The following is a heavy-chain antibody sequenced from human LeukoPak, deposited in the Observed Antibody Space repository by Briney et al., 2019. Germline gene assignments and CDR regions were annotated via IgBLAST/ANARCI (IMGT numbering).Heavy chain of an antibody. J-gene: IGHJ4*02. CDR2: ISGSGGRT. CDR1: GYSYTNYW. CDR3: AKGVIVPAALYFDS. V-gene: IGHV3-23*01. D-gene: IGHD2-2*01. Sequence: GESLRISCKGSGYSYTNYWISWVRQAPGKGLEWVSDISGSGGRTHYGDSVRGRFTISRDNSKNTLYLQMNSLGAEDSAVYHCAKGVIVPAALYFDSWGQGTLVTVSS.